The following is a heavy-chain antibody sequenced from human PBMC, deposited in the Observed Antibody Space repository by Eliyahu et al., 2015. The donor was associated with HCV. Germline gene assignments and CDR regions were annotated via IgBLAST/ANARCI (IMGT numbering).Heavy chain of an antibody. Sequence: QAQLVQSGAEVKKPGASVKVSCTASGYIFTSYVLHWVRQAPGQRLEWMGWINPLNGDTKYSQKFQGRVTISRDTSASTAYMELTSLRSEDTAVYYCARDHYGLGSYYHDYWGQGTLVTVSS. D-gene: IGHD3-10*01. CDR1: GYIFTSYV. CDR2: INPLNGDT. CDR3: ARDHYGLGSYYHDY. V-gene: IGHV1-3*01. J-gene: IGHJ4*02.